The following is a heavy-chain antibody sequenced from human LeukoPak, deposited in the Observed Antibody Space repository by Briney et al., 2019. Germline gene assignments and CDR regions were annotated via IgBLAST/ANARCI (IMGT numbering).Heavy chain of an antibody. V-gene: IGHV4-59*01. D-gene: IGHD2-2*01. CDR3: ARARVPYAYYFDY. J-gene: IGHJ4*02. CDR2: IFYTGST. CDR1: GGSISSYY. Sequence: PSETLSLTCTVSGGSISSYYWSWIRQPPGKGLEWIGYIFYTGSTNYSPSLKSRVTVSVDTSKNQFSLKLSSVTPADTAVYYCARARVPYAYYFDYWGQGTLVTVSS.